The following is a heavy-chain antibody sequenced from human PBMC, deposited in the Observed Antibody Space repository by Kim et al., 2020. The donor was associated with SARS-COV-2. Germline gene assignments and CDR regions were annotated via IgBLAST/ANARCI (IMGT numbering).Heavy chain of an antibody. Sequence: SETLSLTCTVSGDSINNRFYYWGWIRQAPGKGLEWIGSVYYTGTSDHNPSLKSRVSMSAETSRNHFSLRLSSVTAADTAIYYCVRNRPVGHGGYFDFWGQGTLVTVSS. CDR3: VRNRPVGHGGYFDF. D-gene: IGHD4-17*01. CDR1: GDSINNRFYY. J-gene: IGHJ4*03. V-gene: IGHV4-39*02. CDR2: VYYTGTS.